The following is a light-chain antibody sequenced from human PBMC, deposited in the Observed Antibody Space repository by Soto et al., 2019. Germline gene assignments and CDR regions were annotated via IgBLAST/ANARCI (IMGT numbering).Light chain of an antibody. CDR1: QDINKN. CDR2: DAS. V-gene: IGKV1-33*01. CDR3: QQYESLPLT. Sequence: DIQMTQSPSSLPASVGDRVTITCQASQDINKNLIWYQQKPGKAPKLLIYDASDLETGVPSRFSGSGSGTGCTFTISRLQPEDFATYYCQQYESLPLTFGQGTRLEIK. J-gene: IGKJ5*01.